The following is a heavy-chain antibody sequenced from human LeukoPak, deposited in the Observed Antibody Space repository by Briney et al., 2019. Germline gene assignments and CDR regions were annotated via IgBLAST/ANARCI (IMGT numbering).Heavy chain of an antibody. CDR1: GFTFSNYN. CDR3: ARLIGPTSDYYYMDV. CDR2: ISSSGSPI. V-gene: IGHV3-48*04. Sequence: GGSLRLSCAASGFTFSNYNMDWVRQAPGKGLEWLSYISSSGSPIYYADSVKGRFTISRDNAKNSLYLQMNSLRAEDTAVYYCARLIGPTSDYYYMDVWGKGTTVTVSS. J-gene: IGHJ6*03. D-gene: IGHD3-16*02.